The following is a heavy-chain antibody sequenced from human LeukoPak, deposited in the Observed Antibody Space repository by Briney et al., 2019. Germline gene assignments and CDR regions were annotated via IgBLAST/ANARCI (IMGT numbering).Heavy chain of an antibody. CDR3: AKDDRGGWSGYSDS. Sequence: GRSLRLSCAASGFTFSSFGMHWVRQAPGKGLEWVAVIWHDGSNEFYVDSVKGRFSISRDDSKNTLYLQMNSLRAEDTALYYCAKDDRGGWSGYSDSWGQGTLVTVSS. CDR1: GFTFSSFG. CDR2: IWHDGSNE. V-gene: IGHV3-33*06. J-gene: IGHJ4*02. D-gene: IGHD6-19*01.